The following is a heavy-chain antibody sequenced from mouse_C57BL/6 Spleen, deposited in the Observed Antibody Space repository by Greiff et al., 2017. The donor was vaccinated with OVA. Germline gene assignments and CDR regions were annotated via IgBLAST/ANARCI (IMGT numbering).Heavy chain of an antibody. Sequence: QVQLKESGAELVRPGASVKLSCKASGYTFTDYYINWVKQRPGQGLEWIARIYPGSGNTYYNEKFKGKATLTAEKSSSTAYMQLSSLTSEDSAVYYCATNYYGSSYGYFDVWGTGTTVTVSS. CDR3: ATNYYGSSYGYFDV. V-gene: IGHV1-76*01. D-gene: IGHD1-1*01. CDR2: IYPGSGNT. J-gene: IGHJ1*03. CDR1: GYTFTDYY.